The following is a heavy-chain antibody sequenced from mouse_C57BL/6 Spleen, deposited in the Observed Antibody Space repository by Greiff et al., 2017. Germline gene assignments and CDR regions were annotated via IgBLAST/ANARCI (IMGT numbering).Heavy chain of an antibody. CDR3: ARGYGSSYGTWFAY. V-gene: IGHV15-2*01. D-gene: IGHD1-1*01. J-gene: IGHJ3*01. Sequence: QVQLQQSGSELRSPGSSVKLSCKDFDSEVFPIAYMSWVRQKPGHGFEWIGGILPSIGRTIYGEKFEDKATLDADTLSNTAYLELNSLTSEDSAIYYCARGYGSSYGTWFAYWGQGTLVTVSA. CDR2: ILPSIGRT. CDR1: DSEVFPIAY.